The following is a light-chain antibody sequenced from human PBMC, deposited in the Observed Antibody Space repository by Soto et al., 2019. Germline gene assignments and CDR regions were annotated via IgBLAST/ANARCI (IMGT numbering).Light chain of an antibody. J-gene: IGKJ4*01. V-gene: IGKV3-15*01. CDR2: DAS. CDR1: QSVNTN. Sequence: EIVMTQSPATLSVSPGERATLSCRASQSVNTNLAWYQQKPGQAPRLLISDASTRATGIPARFSGSGSGTEFTLTISSLQSEDFAVYFCQQYDDWLRLTFGGGTKVDI. CDR3: QQYDDWLRLT.